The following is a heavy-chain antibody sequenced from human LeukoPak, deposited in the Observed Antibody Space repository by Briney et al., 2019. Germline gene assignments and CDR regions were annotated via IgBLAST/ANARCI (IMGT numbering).Heavy chain of an antibody. V-gene: IGHV1-8*03. CDR3: ASGTMVRGRFDY. CDR2: MNPNSGNT. J-gene: IGHJ4*02. Sequence: ASVKVSCKASGYTFTSYDINWVRQATGQGLEWMGWMNPNSGNTDYAQKFQGRVTITRNTSISTAYMELSSLRSEDTAVYYCASGTMVRGRFDYWGQGTLVTVSS. D-gene: IGHD3-10*01. CDR1: GYTFTSYD.